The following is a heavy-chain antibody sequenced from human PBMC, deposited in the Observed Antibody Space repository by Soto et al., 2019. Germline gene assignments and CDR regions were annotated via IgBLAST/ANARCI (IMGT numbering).Heavy chain of an antibody. D-gene: IGHD2-2*01. V-gene: IGHV1-3*01. CDR3: ARGIATGQLNP. CDR2: INPDNGNT. CDR1: GYTFTRYT. Sequence: ASVKVSCKASGYTFTRYTMNWVRQAPGQRLEWMGWINPDNGNTKSSQKFQDRVIITRDTSASTAYMDLSSLRSEDTAVYYCARGIATGQLNPWGQGTLVTVSS. J-gene: IGHJ5*02.